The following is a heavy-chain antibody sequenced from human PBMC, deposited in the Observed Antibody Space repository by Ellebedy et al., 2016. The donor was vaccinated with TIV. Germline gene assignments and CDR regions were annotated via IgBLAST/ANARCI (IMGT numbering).Heavy chain of an antibody. CDR3: ERRKVTIPRADAYFDY. D-gene: IGHD3-3*01. V-gene: IGHV4-39*01. Sequence: SETLSLXXTVSGGSISSSSYYWGWIRQPPGKGLEWIGSIYYSGNTYYNPSLKSRVTISIDTSKNQFSLRLSSVTAADTAIYRCERRKVTIPRADAYFDYWGQGILVTVSS. J-gene: IGHJ4*02. CDR1: GGSISSSSYY. CDR2: IYYSGNT.